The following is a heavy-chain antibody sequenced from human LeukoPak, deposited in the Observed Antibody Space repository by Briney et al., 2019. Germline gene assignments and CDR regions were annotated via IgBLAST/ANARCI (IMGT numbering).Heavy chain of an antibody. J-gene: IGHJ4*02. CDR1: GYSISSDYY. V-gene: IGHV4-61*01. CDR2: IYYSGST. D-gene: IGHD3-10*01. Sequence: SETLSLTCTVSGYSISSDYYWSWIRQPPGKGLEWIGYIYYSGSTNYNPSLKSRVTISVDTSKNQFSLKLSSVTAADTAVYYCARGWALLLSWGQGTLVTVSS. CDR3: ARGWALLLS.